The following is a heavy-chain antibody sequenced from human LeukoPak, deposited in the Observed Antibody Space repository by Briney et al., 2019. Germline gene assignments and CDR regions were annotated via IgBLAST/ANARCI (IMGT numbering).Heavy chain of an antibody. Sequence: ASVKVSCKASGGTFSSYSISWVRQAPGQGLEWMGGIVPIFGTADYAQKFQGRVTITADESTSTAYMELSSLRSEDTAVYYCARGPRPGGYFDYWGQGTLVTVSS. CDR2: IVPIFGTA. CDR3: ARGPRPGGYFDY. V-gene: IGHV1-69*01. CDR1: GGTFSSYS. J-gene: IGHJ4*02. D-gene: IGHD6-6*01.